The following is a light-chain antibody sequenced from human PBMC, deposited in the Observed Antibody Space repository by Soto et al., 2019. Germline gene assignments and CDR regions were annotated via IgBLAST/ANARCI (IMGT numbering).Light chain of an antibody. CDR3: RSYGSSSTLWV. J-gene: IGLJ3*02. CDR1: SSDVGGYNY. CDR2: DVN. V-gene: IGLV2-14*01. Sequence: QSVLTQPASVSGSPGQSITISCTGTSSDVGGYNYVSWYQQHPGKAPKLMIYDVNSRPSGVSHRFSGYKSGNTASLTISGRQAEDEADYYCRSYGSSSTLWVFGGGTKVTVL.